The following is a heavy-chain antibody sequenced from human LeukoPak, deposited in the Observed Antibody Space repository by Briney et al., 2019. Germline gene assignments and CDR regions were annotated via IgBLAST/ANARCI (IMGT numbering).Heavy chain of an antibody. D-gene: IGHD3-9*01. CDR1: GFTFSGYS. CDR3: AKGGDILTGYYLYWYFDL. CDR2: ISSSSSTI. J-gene: IGHJ2*01. Sequence: PGGSLRLSCAASGFTFSGYSMNWVRQAPGKGLEWVSYISSSSSTIYYADSVKGRFTISRDNAKNSLYLQMNSLRPEDTAVYYCAKGGDILTGYYLYWYFDLWGRGTLVTVSS. V-gene: IGHV3-48*01.